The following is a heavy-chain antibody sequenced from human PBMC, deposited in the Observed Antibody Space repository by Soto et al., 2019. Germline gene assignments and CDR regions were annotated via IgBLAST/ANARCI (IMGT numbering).Heavy chain of an antibody. J-gene: IGHJ4*02. Sequence: SGPTLVNPTQTLTLTCTFSGFSLSTSGVGVGWIRQPPGKALEWLALIYWNDDKRYSPSLKSRHTITKDTSKNQVVLKMTNMDPVDTATYYCAHVEKPGEYCSGGSCYSRWYYFDYWGQGTLVTVSS. CDR2: IYWNDDK. CDR1: GFSLSTSGVG. CDR3: AHVEKPGEYCSGGSCYSRWYYFDY. D-gene: IGHD2-15*01. V-gene: IGHV2-5*01.